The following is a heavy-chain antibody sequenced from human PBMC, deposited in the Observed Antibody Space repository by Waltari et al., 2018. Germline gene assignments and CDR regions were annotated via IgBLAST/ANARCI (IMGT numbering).Heavy chain of an antibody. CDR1: GGSISSSSYY. CDR2: IYYSGST. J-gene: IGHJ4*02. D-gene: IGHD4-17*01. CDR3: ARDYGDYVLDY. Sequence: QLQLQESGPGLVKPSETLSLTCTVSGGSISSSSYYWGWIRQPPGKGLEWIGSIYYSGSTYYNPSLKSRVTISVDTSKNQFSLKLSSVTAADTAVYYCARDYGDYVLDYWGQGTLVTVSS. V-gene: IGHV4-39*07.